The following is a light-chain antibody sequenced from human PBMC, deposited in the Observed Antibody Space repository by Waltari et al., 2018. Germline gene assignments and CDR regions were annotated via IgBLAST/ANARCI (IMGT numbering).Light chain of an antibody. J-gene: IGLJ1*01. CDR3: QSFDSSLNGYV. Sequence: QSVLTQPPSVSGAPGQRVILSCPGSDSTLGAGYEVPWYQQLPGAAPKLLIYGNNNRPSGVPDRFSASKSGTSVSLAITGLQTDDEADYYCQSFDSSLNGYVFGTGTQVTVL. CDR1: DSTLGAGYE. V-gene: IGLV1-40*01. CDR2: GNN.